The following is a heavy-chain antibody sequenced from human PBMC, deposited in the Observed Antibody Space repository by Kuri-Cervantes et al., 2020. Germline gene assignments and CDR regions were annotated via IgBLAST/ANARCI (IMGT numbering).Heavy chain of an antibody. J-gene: IGHJ6*03. Sequence: GESLKISCAASGFTFSSFWMHWVRQVPGKGLVWVSAISGRGGSTFHADSVKGRFTISRDNSKNKLYLQMNSLRAEDTAVYYCARRALSSFYYYYMDVWGKGTTVTVSS. CDR1: GFTFSSFW. V-gene: IGHV3-23*01. D-gene: IGHD2-2*01. CDR3: ARRALSSFYYYYMDV. CDR2: ISGRGGST.